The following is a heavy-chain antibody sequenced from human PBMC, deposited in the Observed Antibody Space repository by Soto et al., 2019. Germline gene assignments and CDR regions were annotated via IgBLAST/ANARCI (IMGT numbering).Heavy chain of an antibody. CDR1: GFSLGNDG. CDR3: AKDRVESGLGEIDY. D-gene: IGHD3-16*01. CDR2: ISYDGSKK. Sequence: PGGSMRLAWAASGFSLGNDGRRWVRQAPGKGLEWVAIISYDGSKKYYADSVKGRFTISRDNSKNTLYLQMNSLRVEDTAVFYCAKDRVESGLGEIDYWGQGTLVTVSS. V-gene: IGHV3-30*18. J-gene: IGHJ4*02.